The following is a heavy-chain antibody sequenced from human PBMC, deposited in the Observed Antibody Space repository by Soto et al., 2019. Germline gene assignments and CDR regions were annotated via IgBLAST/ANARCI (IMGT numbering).Heavy chain of an antibody. CDR1: GFTFNNYG. D-gene: IGHD3-3*02. CDR2: IWYDGSNR. V-gene: IGHV3-33*01. CDR3: AGGRIGFDY. J-gene: IGHJ4*02. Sequence: GGSLRLSCAASGFTFNNYGMHWVRQAPGKGLEWVALIWYDGSNREYADSVKGRFTISRDNSKNTLYLQMSSLRVEDTAVYYCAGGRIGFDYWGQGTLVTVSS.